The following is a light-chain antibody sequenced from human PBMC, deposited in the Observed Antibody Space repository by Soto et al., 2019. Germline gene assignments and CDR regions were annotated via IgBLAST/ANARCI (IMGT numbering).Light chain of an antibody. J-gene: IGKJ1*01. V-gene: IGKV3-20*01. CDR1: QSVSSSY. CDR2: GAS. Sequence: IVLTQSPGTLSLSPGERATLSCRASQSVSSSYLAWYQQTPGQAPRLLIYGASRRATGIPDRFSGSGSGTDFTLTISRLEPEDFAVYYCQQYGSSPQTFGQGTKVDIK. CDR3: QQYGSSPQT.